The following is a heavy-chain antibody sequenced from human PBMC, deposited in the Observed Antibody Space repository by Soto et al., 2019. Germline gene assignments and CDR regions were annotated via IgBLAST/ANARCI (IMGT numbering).Heavy chain of an antibody. CDR1: GFTFSSYS. CDR2: ISSSSSTI. D-gene: IGHD2-15*01. CDR3: AREAIVVVVAALPGPQNYYYYYYMDV. V-gene: IGHV3-48*01. J-gene: IGHJ6*03. Sequence: EVQLVESGGGLVQPGGSLRLSCAASGFTFSSYSMNWVRQAPGKGLEWVSYISSSSSTIYYADSVKGRFTISRDNAKNSLYLKMNSMRAEDTAVYYCAREAIVVVVAALPGPQNYYYYYYMDVWGKGTTVTVSS.